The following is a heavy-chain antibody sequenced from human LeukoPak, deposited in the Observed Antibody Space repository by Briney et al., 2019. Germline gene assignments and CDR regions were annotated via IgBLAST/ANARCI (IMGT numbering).Heavy chain of an antibody. CDR3: ARGWDGPRQGYEDAFDY. J-gene: IGHJ4*02. D-gene: IGHD5-12*01. CDR2: ISAYNGNT. V-gene: IGHV1-18*01. CDR1: GYTFTSYG. Sequence: GASVKVSCKASGYTFTSYGISWVRQAPGQGLEWMGWISAYNGNTNYAQKLQGRVTMTTDTSTSTAYMELRSLRSEDTAVYYCARGWDGPRQGYEDAFDYWGQGTLVTVSS.